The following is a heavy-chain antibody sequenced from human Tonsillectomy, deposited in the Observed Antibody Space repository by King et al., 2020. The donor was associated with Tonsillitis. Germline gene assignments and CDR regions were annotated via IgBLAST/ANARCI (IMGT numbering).Heavy chain of an antibody. J-gene: IGHJ5*02. Sequence: VQLQQWGAGLLKPSETLSLTCAVYGGSFSGYYWSWIRQPPGKGLEWIGEINHSGSTNYNPSLKSRVTISVDTSKNHLSLKLTSATAADTAVYYCARGCSSSWLNWFDPWGQGTLVTVSS. D-gene: IGHD6-13*01. CDR1: GGSFSGYY. CDR2: INHSGST. CDR3: ARGCSSSWLNWFDP. V-gene: IGHV4-34*01.